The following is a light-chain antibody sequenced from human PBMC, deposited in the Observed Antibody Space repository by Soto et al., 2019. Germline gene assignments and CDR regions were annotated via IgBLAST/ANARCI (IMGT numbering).Light chain of an antibody. CDR3: SSYTTSSTRV. CDR1: SSDLGIYNY. J-gene: IGLJ1*01. Sequence: ALTQPASVSGSPGQSIAISCSGSSSDLGIYNYVSWYQQHPGKVPKLIIFEVTNRPSGVSNRFSGSKSGNTASLTISGLQAEDEADYYCSSYTTSSTRVFGTGTKVTVL. CDR2: EVT. V-gene: IGLV2-14*01.